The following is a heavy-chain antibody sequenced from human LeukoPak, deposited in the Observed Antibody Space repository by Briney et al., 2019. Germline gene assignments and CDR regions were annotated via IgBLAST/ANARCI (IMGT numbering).Heavy chain of an antibody. CDR3: ARDRGTSSSLGYFYYCMDV. CDR1: GDSISSGTSY. Sequence: PSQTLSLTCTVSGDSISSGTSYWSWIRQPAGQGLEWIGHIYTTGSTHYNSSLKSRVTMSVDTSKNQFSLKLHSVTAADTAVYYCARDRGTSSSLGYFYYCMDVWGKGTTVTVSS. V-gene: IGHV4-61*09. CDR2: IYTTGST. D-gene: IGHD6-19*01. J-gene: IGHJ6*03.